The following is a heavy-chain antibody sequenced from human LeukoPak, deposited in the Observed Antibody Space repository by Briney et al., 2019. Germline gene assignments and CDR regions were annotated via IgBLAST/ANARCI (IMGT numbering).Heavy chain of an antibody. Sequence: GASVKVSCKASGYTFTGYYMHWVRQAPGQGLEWMGWINPNSGGTNYAQKFQGRVTMTRDTSISTADMELSRLRSDDTAVYYCASLSPGYSSSFLPFGMDVWGQGTTVTVSS. J-gene: IGHJ6*02. V-gene: IGHV1-2*02. CDR2: INPNSGGT. D-gene: IGHD6-13*01. CDR3: ASLSPGYSSSFLPFGMDV. CDR1: GYTFTGYY.